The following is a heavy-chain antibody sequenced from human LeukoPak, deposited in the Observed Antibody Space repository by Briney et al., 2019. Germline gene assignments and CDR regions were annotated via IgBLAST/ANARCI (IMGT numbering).Heavy chain of an antibody. J-gene: IGHJ4*02. CDR2: IGNNGGGI. CDR1: GFTFSTYT. D-gene: IGHD7-27*01. CDR3: AIDPNWGTHS. V-gene: IGHV3-23*01. Sequence: GGSLRLSCAASGFTFSTYTMYWVRHPPGKRLEWVSIIGNNGGGIHYADSVKGRFTISRDNFKNALYLQMNSLRVEDTAVYYCAIDPNWGTHSWGQGVLVTVSS.